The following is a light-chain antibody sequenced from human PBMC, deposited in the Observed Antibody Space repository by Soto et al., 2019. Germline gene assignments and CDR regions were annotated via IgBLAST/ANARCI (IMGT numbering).Light chain of an antibody. Sequence: QPVLTQPPSASGTPGQRVTISCSGSSSNIGSNTVDWYQQLPETAPKLLIYRNNQRPSGVPDRFSGSKSGTSASLAISGLQSEDEADYYCAGWDDSLNGWVFGGGTQLTVL. V-gene: IGLV1-44*01. J-gene: IGLJ7*01. CDR2: RNN. CDR3: AGWDDSLNGWV. CDR1: SSNIGSNT.